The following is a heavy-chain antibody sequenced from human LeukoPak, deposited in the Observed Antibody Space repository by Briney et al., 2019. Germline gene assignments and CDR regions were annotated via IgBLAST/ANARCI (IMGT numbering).Heavy chain of an antibody. Sequence: GGSLRLSCAASGFTFSSYSMNWVRQAPGKGLEWVSSISSSSSYIYYAGSVKGRFTISRDNAKNSLYLQMNSLRAEDTAVYYCARDAPGFWSGYGDYWGQGTLVTVSS. CDR3: ARDAPGFWSGYGDY. V-gene: IGHV3-21*01. CDR1: GFTFSSYS. J-gene: IGHJ4*02. D-gene: IGHD3-3*01. CDR2: ISSSSSYI.